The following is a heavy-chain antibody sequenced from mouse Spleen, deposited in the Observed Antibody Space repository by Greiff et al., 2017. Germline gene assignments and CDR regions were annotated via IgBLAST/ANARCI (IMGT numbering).Heavy chain of an antibody. CDR1: GYSITSGYY. V-gene: IGHV3-6*01. J-gene: IGHJ4*01. CDR2: ISYDGSN. Sequence: ESGPGLVKPSQSLSLTCSVTGYSITSGYYWKWIRQFPGNKLEWMGYISYDGSNNYNPSLKNRISITRDTSKNQFFLKLNSVTTEDTATYYCARGSAMDYWGQGTSVTVSS. CDR3: ARGSAMDY.